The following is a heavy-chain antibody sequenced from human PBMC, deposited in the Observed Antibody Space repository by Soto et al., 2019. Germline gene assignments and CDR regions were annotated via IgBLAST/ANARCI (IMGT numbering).Heavy chain of an antibody. J-gene: IGHJ4*02. CDR2: LSYDGSNK. CDR3: ARDRGGTTRIDY. Sequence: QVQLVESGGGVVQPGRSLRLSCAASGFTFSSSAMHWVRQAPGKGLEWVAVLSYDGSNKYYADSVRGRFTISRDTSRNTLFLQMNSLRTEDTAVYYCARDRGGTTRIDYWGQGTLVSVSS. CDR1: GFTFSSSA. D-gene: IGHD3-16*01. V-gene: IGHV3-30-3*01.